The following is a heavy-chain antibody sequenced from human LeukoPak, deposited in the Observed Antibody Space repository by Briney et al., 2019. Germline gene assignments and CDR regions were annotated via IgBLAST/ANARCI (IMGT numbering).Heavy chain of an antibody. CDR1: GFTFSSYG. Sequence: GGSLRLSCAASGFTFSSYGMHWVRQAPGKGLEWVAVISYDGSNKYYADSVKGRFTISRDNSKNTLYLQMNSLRAEDTAVYYCAKDKRLYSYDSSGYPLDYWGQGTLVTVSS. V-gene: IGHV3-30*18. CDR2: ISYDGSNK. CDR3: AKDKRLYSYDSSGYPLDY. J-gene: IGHJ4*02. D-gene: IGHD3-22*01.